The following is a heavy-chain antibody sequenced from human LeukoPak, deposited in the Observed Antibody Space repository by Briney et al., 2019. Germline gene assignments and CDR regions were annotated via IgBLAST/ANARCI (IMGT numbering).Heavy chain of an antibody. Sequence: GGSLRLSCAASGFTLSSYAMSWVRQAPGKGLEWVSSISASGGSTNYADSVKGRFTISRDNSKNTVYLQMNSLRAEDTAVYYCAKVMRGSERLTMVRGVIIKTAGLYYMDVWGKGTTVTVSS. V-gene: IGHV3-23*01. D-gene: IGHD3-10*01. CDR1: GFTLSSYA. CDR3: AKVMRGSERLTMVRGVIIKTAGLYYMDV. CDR2: ISASGGST. J-gene: IGHJ6*03.